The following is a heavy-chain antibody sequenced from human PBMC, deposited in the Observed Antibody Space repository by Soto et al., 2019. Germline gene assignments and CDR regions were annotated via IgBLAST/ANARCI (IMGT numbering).Heavy chain of an antibody. CDR1: GYSFTSYW. Sequence: EVQLVQSGAEVKKPGESLKISCKGSGYSFTSYWIGWVRQMPGKGLEWMGIIYPGDSDTRYSPSFQGQVTISADKSISTAYLQWSSLKASDTAMYYCARHPHLWFGELHSATRWDAFDIWGQGTMVTVSS. V-gene: IGHV5-51*01. D-gene: IGHD3-10*01. J-gene: IGHJ3*02. CDR2: IYPGDSDT. CDR3: ARHPHLWFGELHSATRWDAFDI.